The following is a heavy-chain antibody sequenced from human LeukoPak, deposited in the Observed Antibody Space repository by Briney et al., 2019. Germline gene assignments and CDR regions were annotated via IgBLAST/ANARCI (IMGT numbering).Heavy chain of an antibody. CDR1: GYSFTDYY. CDR2: MNPNSGGT. CDR3: ARDGVHVVVPAATQDY. D-gene: IGHD2-2*01. V-gene: IGHV1-2*02. Sequence: ASVKVSCKASGYSFTDYYIHWVRQAPGQGLEWLGWMNPNSGGTKYAQKFQDRVTMTRDTSINTAYMELKRLRSDDTALYYCARDGVHVVVPAATQDYWGQGTLVTVSS. J-gene: IGHJ4*02.